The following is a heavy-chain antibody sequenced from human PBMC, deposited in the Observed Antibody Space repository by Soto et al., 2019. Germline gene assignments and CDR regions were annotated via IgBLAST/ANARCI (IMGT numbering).Heavy chain of an antibody. CDR3: ASFSIANYYYYMDV. Sequence: GGSLRLSCAASGFTFSDYYMSWIRQAPGKGLEWVSYISSSGSTIYYADSVKGRFTISRDNAKNSLYLQMNSLRAEDTAVYYCASFSIANYYYYMDVWGKGTTVTVSS. D-gene: IGHD6-6*01. V-gene: IGHV3-11*01. CDR1: GFTFSDYY. J-gene: IGHJ6*03. CDR2: ISSSGSTI.